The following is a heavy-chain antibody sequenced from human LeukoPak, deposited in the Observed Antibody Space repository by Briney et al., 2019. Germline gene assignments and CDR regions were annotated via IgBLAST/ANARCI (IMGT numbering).Heavy chain of an antibody. J-gene: IGHJ4*02. CDR1: GYSFTSYY. Sequence: AASVKVSCKASGYSFTSYYMHWVRQAPGQGLEWMGIINPSGGSTNYAQKFQDRVTMTRDTSTSTVYMELSSLRSEDAALYYCAREDKGPPPFDYWGQGTLVTVSS. V-gene: IGHV1-46*01. D-gene: IGHD2-15*01. CDR2: INPSGGST. CDR3: AREDKGPPPFDY.